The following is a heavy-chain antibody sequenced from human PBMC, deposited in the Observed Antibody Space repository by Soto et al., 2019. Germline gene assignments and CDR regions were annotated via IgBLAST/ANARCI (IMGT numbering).Heavy chain of an antibody. CDR2: IYWDDDK. V-gene: IGHV2-5*02. CDR1: GFSLSTSGVG. D-gene: IGHD6-13*01. J-gene: IGHJ5*02. CDR3: ALQISSSWYEGAWCDP. Sequence: QITLKESGPTLVKPTQTLTLTCTFSGFSLSTSGVGVGWILQPPGKALEWLALIYWDDDKRYSPSLKSRLTITKDTSKNQVVLTMTNMDPVDTTTDYCALQISSSWYEGAWCDPWGQGTLVTVSS.